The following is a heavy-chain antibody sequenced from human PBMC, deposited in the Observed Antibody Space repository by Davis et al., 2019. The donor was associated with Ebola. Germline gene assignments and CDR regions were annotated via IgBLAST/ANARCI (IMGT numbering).Heavy chain of an antibody. D-gene: IGHD4-11*01. J-gene: IGHJ4*02. Sequence: AASVKVSCKASGYTFISYGISWVRQAPGQGLEWMGWISAYNRNTNYAQKLQGRVTMTTDTSTSTAYMELRSLRSDDTAVYYCARGNSNYDDFDYWGQGTLVTVSS. CDR3: ARGNSNYDDFDY. CDR2: ISAYNRNT. V-gene: IGHV1-18*01. CDR1: GYTFISYG.